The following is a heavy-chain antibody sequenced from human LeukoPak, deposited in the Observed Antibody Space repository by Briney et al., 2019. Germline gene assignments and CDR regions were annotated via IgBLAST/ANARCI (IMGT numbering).Heavy chain of an antibody. D-gene: IGHD5-12*01. V-gene: IGHV3-48*04. CDR3: ARDHRYAFDN. Sequence: PGGSLRLSCAASGFTFSDYSMNWVRQAPGKGLEWISYVGISSGNTKYADSVKGRFTISGDSAKNSVFLQMNSLRVEDTAVYYCARDHRYAFDNWGQGTLLTVSS. J-gene: IGHJ4*02. CDR2: VGISSGNT. CDR1: GFTFSDYS.